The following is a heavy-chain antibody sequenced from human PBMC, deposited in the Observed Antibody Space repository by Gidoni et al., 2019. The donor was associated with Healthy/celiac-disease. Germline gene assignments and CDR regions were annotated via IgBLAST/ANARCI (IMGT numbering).Heavy chain of an antibody. J-gene: IGHJ5*02. CDR3: ARGPTRVVVVAATEVWFDP. CDR2: INHSGIT. CDR1: GGSFSGYS. V-gene: IGHV4-34*01. Sequence: QVQLQQWGEGLLRPSETLSLTCAVYGGSFSGYSWSWILHPPGKGLEWIGEINHSGITNYKPSRKSRVTISVDTSKNQFSLKLSSVTAADTAVYYCARGPTRVVVVAATEVWFDPWGQGTLVTVSS. D-gene: IGHD2-15*01.